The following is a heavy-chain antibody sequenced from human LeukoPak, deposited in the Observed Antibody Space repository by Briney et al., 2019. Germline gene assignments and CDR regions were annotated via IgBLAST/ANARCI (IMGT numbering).Heavy chain of an antibody. V-gene: IGHV3-23*01. D-gene: IGHD1-26*01. J-gene: IGHJ4*02. CDR2: ISGSGGSA. Sequence: GGSLRLSCAVSGFTFSSYAMTWVRQAPGKGLEWVSVISGSGGSAYYADSVKGRFTISRDSAKNTLYLQMNSLRAEDTAVYYCTRGRSYYGFDSWGQGTLVTVSS. CDR3: TRGRSYYGFDS. CDR1: GFTFSSYA.